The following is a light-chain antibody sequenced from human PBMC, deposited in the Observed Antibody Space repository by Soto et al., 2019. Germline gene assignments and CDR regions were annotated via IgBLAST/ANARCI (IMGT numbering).Light chain of an antibody. V-gene: IGKV3-15*01. CDR3: LQYSNWPET. CDR1: QHVSSN. Sequence: EIVLTQSPATLSVSQGERATLSCRTSQHVSSNLAWSQHKPGQAPRLLIYGASTRADGVPARFSGGGFETDFTLTISSLESEDVAVYYCLQYSNWPETFGLGTKVEI. CDR2: GAS. J-gene: IGKJ1*01.